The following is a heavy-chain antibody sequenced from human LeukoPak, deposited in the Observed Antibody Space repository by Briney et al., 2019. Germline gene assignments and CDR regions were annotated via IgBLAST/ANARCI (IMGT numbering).Heavy chain of an antibody. J-gene: IGHJ4*02. CDR2: INTNTGNP. D-gene: IGHD3-10*01. CDR3: ARVGFYGAGSYPDEDY. V-gene: IGHV7-4-1*01. Sequence: GASVKVSCKASGYTFTRYAMNWVRQAPGQGLEWMGWINTNTGNPTYAQGFTGRFVFSLDTSVSTAYLQIDSLKAEDTAVYYCARVGFYGAGSYPDEDYWGQGTLVTVSS. CDR1: GYTFTRYA.